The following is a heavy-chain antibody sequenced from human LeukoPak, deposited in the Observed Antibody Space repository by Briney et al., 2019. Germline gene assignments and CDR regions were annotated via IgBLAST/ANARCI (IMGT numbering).Heavy chain of an antibody. CDR1: GFTVSSNY. D-gene: IGHD2-2*03. J-gene: IGHJ4*02. Sequence: GGSLRLSCAASGFTVSSNYMSWVRQAPGKGLEWVSVIYSGGSTYYADSVKGRFTISRDNSKNTLYPQMNSLRAEDTAVYYCARDRPGYSGYWGQGTLVTVSS. CDR2: IYSGGST. CDR3: ARDRPGYSGY. V-gene: IGHV3-53*01.